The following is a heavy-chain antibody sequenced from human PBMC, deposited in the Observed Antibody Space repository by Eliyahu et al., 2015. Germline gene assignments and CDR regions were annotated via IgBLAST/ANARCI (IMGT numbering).Heavy chain of an antibody. CDR1: A. Sequence: AMHWVRQAPGQRLEWMGWINAGNGNTKYSQKFQGRVTITRDTSANTAYMELSSLRSEDTAVYYCAREQFPRTCSSTSCYHADYWGQGTLVTVSS. J-gene: IGHJ4*02. CDR3: AREQFPRTCSSTSCYHADY. D-gene: IGHD2-2*01. V-gene: IGHV1-3*01. CDR2: INAGNGNT.